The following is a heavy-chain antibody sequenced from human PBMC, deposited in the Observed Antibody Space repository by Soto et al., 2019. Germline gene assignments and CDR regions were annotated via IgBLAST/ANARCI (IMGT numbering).Heavy chain of an antibody. V-gene: IGHV1-18*01. CDR2: ISAYNGNT. CDR1: GYTFTSYG. J-gene: IGHJ5*02. D-gene: IGHD3-3*01. Sequence: ASVKVSCKASGYTFTSYGISWVRQAPGQGLEWMGWISAYNGNTNYAQKLQGRVTMTTDTSTSTAYMELRSLRSDDTAVYYCARDQPDYDFWSGGFDPWGQGTLVTVSS. CDR3: ARDQPDYDFWSGGFDP.